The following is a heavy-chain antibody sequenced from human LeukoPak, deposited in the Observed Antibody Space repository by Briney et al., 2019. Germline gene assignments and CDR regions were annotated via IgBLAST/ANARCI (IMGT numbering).Heavy chain of an antibody. J-gene: IGHJ4*02. CDR2: INTNTGNP. Sequence: GASVKVSCKASGYTFTSYAMNWVRQAPGQGLEGMGWINTNTGNPTYAQGFTGWFVFSLDTSVSTAYLQISSLKAEDTAVYYCATLPPPYYDSSGYYYWGQGTLVTVSS. CDR1: GYTFTSYA. D-gene: IGHD3-22*01. CDR3: ATLPPPYYDSSGYYY. V-gene: IGHV7-4-1*02.